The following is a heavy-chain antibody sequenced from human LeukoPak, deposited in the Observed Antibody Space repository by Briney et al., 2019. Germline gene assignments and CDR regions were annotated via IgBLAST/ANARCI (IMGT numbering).Heavy chain of an antibody. Sequence: GGSLRLSCVVSGLNFNNYWMHWVRQAPGKGLVWVSRIYIDGSNTNYADAVRGRFTTSRDNSKNTLYLQMNSLRAEDTALYYCAKDGLYYDGSEHVYYFDSWGQGTLVTVSS. D-gene: IGHD3-22*01. J-gene: IGHJ4*02. V-gene: IGHV3-74*01. CDR3: AKDGLYYDGSEHVYYFDS. CDR2: IYIDGSNT. CDR1: GLNFNNYW.